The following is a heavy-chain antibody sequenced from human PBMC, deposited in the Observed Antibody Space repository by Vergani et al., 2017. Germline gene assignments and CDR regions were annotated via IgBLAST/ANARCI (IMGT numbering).Heavy chain of an antibody. V-gene: IGHV1-69*12. CDR3: ARDLVLTGYYTGYYYYGMDV. CDR2: IIPIFGTA. CDR1: GGTFSSYA. D-gene: IGHD3-9*01. J-gene: IGHJ6*02. Sequence: QVQLVQSGAEVKKPGSSVKVSCKASGGTFSSYAISWVRQAPGQGLEWMGGIIPIFGTANYAQKFQGRVTITADESTSTAYMELSSLRSEDTAVYYWARDLVLTGYYTGYYYYGMDVWGQGTTVTVSS.